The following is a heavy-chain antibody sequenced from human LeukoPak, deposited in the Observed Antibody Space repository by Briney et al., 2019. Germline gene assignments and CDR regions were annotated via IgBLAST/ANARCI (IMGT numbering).Heavy chain of an antibody. V-gene: IGHV3-30-3*01. CDR1: GFTFSSYA. J-gene: IGHJ4*02. CDR3: ARDRSGGIDY. D-gene: IGHD3-16*01. CDR2: ISYDGSNK. Sequence: PGRSLRLSCAASGFTFSSYAMRWVRQAPGKGLEWVAVISYDGSNKYYADSVKGRFTISRDNSKNTLYLQMNSLRAEDTAVYYCARDRSGGIDYWGQGTLVTVSS.